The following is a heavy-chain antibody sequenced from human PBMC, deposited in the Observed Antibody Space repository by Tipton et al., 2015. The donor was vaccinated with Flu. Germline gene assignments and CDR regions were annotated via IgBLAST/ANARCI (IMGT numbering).Heavy chain of an antibody. CDR2: ISHDGLNN. J-gene: IGHJ4*02. Sequence: SLRLSCAASGFTFISYDMHWVRRAPGKGLEWVAVISHDGLNNYYADSVKGRFTISRDNSKNTLFLQMKSLRTEDTAVYYCARDTGSYYDSSDFDYWGQGTLVTVSS. CDR1: GFTFISYD. V-gene: IGHV3-30*03. D-gene: IGHD3-22*01. CDR3: ARDTGSYYDSSDFDY.